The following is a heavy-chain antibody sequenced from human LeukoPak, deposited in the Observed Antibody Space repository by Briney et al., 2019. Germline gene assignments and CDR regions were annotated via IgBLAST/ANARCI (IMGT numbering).Heavy chain of an antibody. D-gene: IGHD4-17*01. CDR3: VRVGEDYGDRWDF. Sequence: GRSLRLSCAASGFTFSSYAMHWFRQAPGKELVWVSRIIKDGSLTAYADSVKGRFTISRDNAKNTLYLQMNSLRAEDTAVYYCVRVGEDYGDRWDFWGQGTLVTVSS. CDR2: IIKDGSLT. J-gene: IGHJ4*02. V-gene: IGHV3-74*01. CDR1: GFTFSSYA.